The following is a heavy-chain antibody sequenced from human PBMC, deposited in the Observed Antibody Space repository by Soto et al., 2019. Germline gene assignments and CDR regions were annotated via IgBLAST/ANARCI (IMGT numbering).Heavy chain of an antibody. Sequence: PGGSLRLSCAASGFTFSDYYMSWIRQAPGKGLEWVSYITSGGYTISYADSVKGRFTISRDNAKNSLYLQMNSLRAEDTAVYYCARETHITMAFYYYAMDVWGQGTTVTVSS. J-gene: IGHJ6*02. CDR1: GFTFSDYY. CDR2: ITSGGYTI. V-gene: IGHV3-11*01. CDR3: ARETHITMAFYYYAMDV. D-gene: IGHD3-10*01.